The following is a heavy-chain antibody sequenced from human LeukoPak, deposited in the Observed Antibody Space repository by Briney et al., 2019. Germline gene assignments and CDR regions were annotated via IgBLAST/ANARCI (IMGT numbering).Heavy chain of an antibody. CDR1: GFTFSSYA. V-gene: IGHV3-23*01. CDR2: ISGSGGST. D-gene: IGHD3-22*01. CDR3: AKGGRTITMIVVSYFDY. Sequence: GGSLRLSCAASGFTFSSYAMSWVRQAPGKGLEWVSAISGSGGSTYYADSVKGRFTTSRDNSKNTLYLQMNSLRAEDTAVYYCAKGGRTITMIVVSYFDYWGQGTLVTVAS. J-gene: IGHJ4*02.